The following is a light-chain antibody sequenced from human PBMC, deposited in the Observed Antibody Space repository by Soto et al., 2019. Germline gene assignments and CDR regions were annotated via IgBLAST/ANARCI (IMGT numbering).Light chain of an antibody. CDR2: GAS. Sequence: EIVMTQSPATLSVSPGERATLYCRTSQSVSSNLAWYQQKPGQAPRLLIYGASTRATGIPARFSGSGSGTEFTLTISSLQSEDFAVYYCQQYNNWPAWTFGQGTKVDNK. V-gene: IGKV3-15*01. J-gene: IGKJ1*01. CDR1: QSVSSN. CDR3: QQYNNWPAWT.